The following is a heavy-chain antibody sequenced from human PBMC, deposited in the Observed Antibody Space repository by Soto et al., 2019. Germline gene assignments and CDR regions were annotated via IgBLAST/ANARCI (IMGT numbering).Heavy chain of an antibody. CDR3: ARHGVAALYYFDY. Sequence: PSETLSLTCTVSGGSISSSSYYWGWIGQPPGKGLEWSGSIYYSGSTYYNPSLKSRVTISVDTSKNQFSLKLSSVTAADTAVYYCARHGVAALYYFDYWGREPWSPSPQ. V-gene: IGHV4-39*01. CDR1: GGSISSSSYY. J-gene: IGHJ4*02. D-gene: IGHD6-13*01. CDR2: IYYSGST.